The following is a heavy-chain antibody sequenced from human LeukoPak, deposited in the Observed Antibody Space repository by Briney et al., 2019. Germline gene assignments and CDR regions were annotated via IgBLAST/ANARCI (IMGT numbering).Heavy chain of an antibody. CDR2: ISSSGGTI. V-gene: IGHV3-48*04. CDR1: GFTFSSYT. CDR3: ARVGSSSKYYYYIDV. Sequence: GGSLRLSCAASGFTFSSYTMNWVRQAPGKGLEWVSYISSSGGTIYYADSVKGRFTISRDNAKNSLYLQMNSPRAEDTAVYYCARVGSSSKYYYYIDVWGKGTTVTVSS. J-gene: IGHJ6*03. D-gene: IGHD2-15*01.